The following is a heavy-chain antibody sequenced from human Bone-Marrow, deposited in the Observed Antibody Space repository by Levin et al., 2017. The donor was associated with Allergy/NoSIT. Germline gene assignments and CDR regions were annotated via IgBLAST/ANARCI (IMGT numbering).Heavy chain of an antibody. Sequence: HPGGSLRLSCGGSGFTFSSSGMSWVRQAPGKGLEWVSVISGSGGSTYYADPVKGRFTISRDNSESTLYLQMNSLRAEDTAIYYCAKGLGYCSGGSCYLAAFDIWGQGTMVTVSS. CDR2: ISGSGGST. CDR3: AKGLGYCSGGSCYLAAFDI. V-gene: IGHV3-23*01. J-gene: IGHJ3*02. D-gene: IGHD2-15*01. CDR1: GFTFSSSG.